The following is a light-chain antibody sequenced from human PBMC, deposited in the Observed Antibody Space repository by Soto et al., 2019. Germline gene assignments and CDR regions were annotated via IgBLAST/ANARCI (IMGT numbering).Light chain of an antibody. CDR3: QQYNDWPIT. CDR2: SAS. Sequence: EIIMTQSPATLSVSPGERVTLSCRASQSVSDNVAGYQQRPGQSPRLLMHSASATAAGLPARFSGSGSGTEFPLSIHSLQSEDFAVYFCQQYNDWPITFGQGTRLETK. J-gene: IGKJ5*01. CDR1: QSVSDN. V-gene: IGKV3-15*01.